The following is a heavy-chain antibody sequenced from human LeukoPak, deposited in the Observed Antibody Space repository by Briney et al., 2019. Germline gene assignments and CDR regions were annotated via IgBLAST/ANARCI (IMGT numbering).Heavy chain of an antibody. J-gene: IGHJ4*02. CDR1: GFSVNTDY. V-gene: IGHV3-53*01. Sequence: PGGSLRLSCAASGFSVNTDYMSWVRQAPGKGLEWVSVIYSGNRTYYADSVKGRFTISRDNSKNTLYLQMNSLRAEDTAVYYCAKDLEALLRYFDWGQGTLVTVSS. CDR2: IYSGNRT. D-gene: IGHD3-9*01. CDR3: AKDLEALLRYFD.